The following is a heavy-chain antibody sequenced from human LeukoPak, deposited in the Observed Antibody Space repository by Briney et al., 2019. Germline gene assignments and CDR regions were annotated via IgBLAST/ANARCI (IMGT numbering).Heavy chain of an antibody. CDR1: GFPFSDSW. CDR2: IKQDGSEK. CDR3: AKFNYGMDV. V-gene: IGHV3-7*01. J-gene: IGHJ6*02. Sequence: GGSLRLSCAASGFPFSDSWMNWVRQAPGKGPEWVAIIKQDGSEKFYVDSVKGRFTISRDNSKNTLYLQMNSLRAEDTAVYYCAKFNYGMDVWGQGTTVTVSS.